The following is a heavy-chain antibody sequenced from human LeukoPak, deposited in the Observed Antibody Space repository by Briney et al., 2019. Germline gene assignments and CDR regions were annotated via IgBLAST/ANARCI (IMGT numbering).Heavy chain of an antibody. Sequence: PGGSLRLSCAASGFTFSSYAMSWVRQAPGKVLEWVSAISGSGGSTYYADSVKGRFTISRDNSKNTLYLQMNSLRAEDTAVYYCAKERLDYYDSSGIFDYWGQGTLVTVSS. CDR1: GFTFSSYA. V-gene: IGHV3-23*01. D-gene: IGHD3-22*01. CDR3: AKERLDYYDSSGIFDY. J-gene: IGHJ4*02. CDR2: ISGSGGST.